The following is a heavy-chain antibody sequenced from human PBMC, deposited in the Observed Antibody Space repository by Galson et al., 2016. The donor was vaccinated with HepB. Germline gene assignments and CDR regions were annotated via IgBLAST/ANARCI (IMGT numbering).Heavy chain of an antibody. Sequence: SVKVSCKASGYTFTSYAIHWVRQAPGRRLEWMGWINAGNGNTRYSQKFQGRVTISRDTSASTAYMELSSPRSEDTAVYFCAREGGKMTTVRKNWFDPWGQGTLFTVSS. V-gene: IGHV1-3*01. D-gene: IGHD4-11*01. CDR2: INAGNGNT. J-gene: IGHJ5*02. CDR1: GYTFTSYA. CDR3: AREGGKMTTVRKNWFDP.